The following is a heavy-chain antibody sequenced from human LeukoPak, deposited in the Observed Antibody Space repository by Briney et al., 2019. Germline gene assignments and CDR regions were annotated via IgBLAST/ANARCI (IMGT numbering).Heavy chain of an antibody. CDR2: ISYDGSNK. D-gene: IGHD3/OR15-3a*01. J-gene: IGHJ4*02. Sequence: GGSLRLSCAASGFTFSSYSMNWVRQAPGKGLEWVAVISYDGSNKYYADSVKGRFTISRDNFKNTLSLQMNSLRAEDTAVYYCVGDRDWGFDYWGQGTLVTVSS. V-gene: IGHV3-30*03. CDR1: GFTFSSYS. CDR3: VGDRDWGFDY.